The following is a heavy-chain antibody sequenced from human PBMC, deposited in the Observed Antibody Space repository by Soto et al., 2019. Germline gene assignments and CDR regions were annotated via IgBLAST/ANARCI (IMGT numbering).Heavy chain of an antibody. V-gene: IGHV4-59*01. CDR3: ARASYYYDSSGYPDY. D-gene: IGHD3-22*01. CDR1: RGSISGYY. J-gene: IGHJ4*02. CDR2: IYYSGST. Sequence: SETLSLTCTFSRGSISGYYWIWIRQPPGKGLEWIGYIYYSGSTNYNPSLKSRVTISVDTSKNQFSLKLSSVTAADTAVYYCARASYYYDSSGYPDYWGQGTLVTVSS.